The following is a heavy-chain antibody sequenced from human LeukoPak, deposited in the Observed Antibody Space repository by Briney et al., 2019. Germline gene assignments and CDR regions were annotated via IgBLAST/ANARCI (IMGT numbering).Heavy chain of an antibody. D-gene: IGHD3-10*01. J-gene: IGHJ4*02. V-gene: IGHV4-38-2*02. CDR1: GYSISSGYY. CDR3: ARVGYVSGSPDRFGY. CDR2: IYHSGST. Sequence: PSQTLSLTCTVSGYSISSGYYWGWIRPPPGKGPEGIGRIYHSGSTYYNPSLKRRVTISVDTSKTQFSLNLSSATSADTAVFYCARVGYVSGSPDRFGYWGQGTRFTVPS.